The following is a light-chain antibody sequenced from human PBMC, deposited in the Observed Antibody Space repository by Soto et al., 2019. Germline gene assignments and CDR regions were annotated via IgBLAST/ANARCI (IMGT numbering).Light chain of an antibody. CDR1: KLGDKY. Sequence: SYELTQPPSVSVSPGQTASITCSGAKLGDKYACWYQQKPGQSPVLVIYQDSKRPSGIPERFSGSNSGNTATLTISGTQAMDEADYYCQAWDSGTLVVFGGGTKVTVL. CDR2: QDS. J-gene: IGLJ2*01. V-gene: IGLV3-1*01. CDR3: QAWDSGTLVV.